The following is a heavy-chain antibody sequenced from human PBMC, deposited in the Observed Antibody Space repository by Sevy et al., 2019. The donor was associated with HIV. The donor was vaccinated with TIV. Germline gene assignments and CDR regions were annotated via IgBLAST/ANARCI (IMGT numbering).Heavy chain of an antibody. CDR3: ARDGGGGTTNSGMDV. CDR1: GYTFTDDY. J-gene: IGHJ6*02. D-gene: IGHD1-7*01. V-gene: IGHV1-2*06. Sequence: ASVKVSCKASGYTFTDDYLHWVRQVPGLGLEWMGRVYPNSGDTNYARKFQGRVTMTRDTSISTAYMELSRLRFDDTAVYYCARDGGGGTTNSGMDVWGQGTTVTVSS. CDR2: VYPNSGDT.